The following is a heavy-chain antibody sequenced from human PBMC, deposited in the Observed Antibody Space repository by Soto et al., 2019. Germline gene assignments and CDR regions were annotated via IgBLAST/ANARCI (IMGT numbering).Heavy chain of an antibody. Sequence: EVQLVESGGGLVQPGGSLRLSCADFGFTFSNYWMSWVRQAPVKGLEWVGNIKQDGSEKNYVDSVKGRFTISRDNAKTSLSLPLNTLRAEDTAVYYCARIASAGRGWDVWGQGTTVVVSS. CDR3: ARIASAGRGWDV. CDR1: GFTFSNYW. D-gene: IGHD6-13*01. CDR2: IKQDGSEK. V-gene: IGHV3-7*01. J-gene: IGHJ6*02.